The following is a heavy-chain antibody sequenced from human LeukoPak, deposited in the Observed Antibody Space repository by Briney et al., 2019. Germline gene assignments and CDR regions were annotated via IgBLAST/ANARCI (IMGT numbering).Heavy chain of an antibody. CDR3: ARDLELESPGWFDP. Sequence: GASVKVSCKASGYTFTGYYMHWVRQAPGQGLEWMGWINPNSGGTNYAQKFQGRVTMTRDTSISTVYMELRRLRSDDTAVYYCARDLELESPGWFDPWGQGTLVTVSS. J-gene: IGHJ5*02. CDR2: INPNSGGT. D-gene: IGHD1-26*01. V-gene: IGHV1-2*02. CDR1: GYTFTGYY.